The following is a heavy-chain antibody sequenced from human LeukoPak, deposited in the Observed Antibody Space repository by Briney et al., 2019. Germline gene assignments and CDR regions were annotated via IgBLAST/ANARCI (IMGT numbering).Heavy chain of an antibody. CDR2: IYSGGST. CDR3: AREHSNLEAFDI. D-gene: IGHD4-11*01. CDR1: GFTVSSNY. J-gene: IGHJ3*02. V-gene: IGHV3-53*01. Sequence: GGSLRPSCAASGFTVSSNYMSWVRQAPGKGLEWVSVIYSGGSTYYADSVKGRLTISRDNSKNTLYLQMNSLRAEDTAAYYCAREHSNLEAFDIWGQGTMVTVSS.